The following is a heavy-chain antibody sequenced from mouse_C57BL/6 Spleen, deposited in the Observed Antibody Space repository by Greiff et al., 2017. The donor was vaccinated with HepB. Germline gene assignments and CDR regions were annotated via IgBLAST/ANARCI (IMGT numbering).Heavy chain of an antibody. CDR1: GYTFTSYW. V-gene: IGHV1-64*01. CDR2: IHPNSGST. J-gene: IGHJ2*01. CDR3: ARFTTVVGGDY. D-gene: IGHD1-1*01. Sequence: QVQLQQPGAELVKPGASVKLSCKASGYTFTSYWMHWVKQRPGQGLEWIGMIHPNSGSTNYNEKFKSKATLTVDKSSSTAYMQLSSLTSEDSAVDYCARFTTVVGGDYWGQGTTLTVSS.